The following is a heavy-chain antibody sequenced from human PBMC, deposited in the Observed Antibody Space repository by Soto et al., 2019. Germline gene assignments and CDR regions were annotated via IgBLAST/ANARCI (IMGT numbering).Heavy chain of an antibody. D-gene: IGHD3-22*01. CDR1: GFTFSSYA. CDR2: ISSNGGST. J-gene: IGHJ3*02. V-gene: IGHV3-64*02. Sequence: PGGSLRLSCAASGFTFSSYAMHWVRQAPGKGLEYVSAISSNGGSTYYADSVKGRFTISRDNSKNTLYLQMGSLRAEDMAVYYCARARDYDSSGYLWGAFDIWGQGTMVTVS. CDR3: ARARDYDSSGYLWGAFDI.